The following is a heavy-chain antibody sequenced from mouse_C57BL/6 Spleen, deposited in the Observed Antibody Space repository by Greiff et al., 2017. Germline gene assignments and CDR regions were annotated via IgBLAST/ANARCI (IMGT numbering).Heavy chain of an antibody. CDR3: AASDV. CDR2: IDPSDSET. V-gene: IGHV1-52*01. J-gene: IGHJ1*03. CDR1: GYTFTSYW. Sequence: VQRVESGAELVRPGSSVKLSCKASGYTFTSYWMHWVKQRPIQGLEWIGNIDPSDSETHYNQKFKDKATLTVDKSSSTAYMQLSSLTSEDSAVYYCAASDVWGTGTTVTVSS.